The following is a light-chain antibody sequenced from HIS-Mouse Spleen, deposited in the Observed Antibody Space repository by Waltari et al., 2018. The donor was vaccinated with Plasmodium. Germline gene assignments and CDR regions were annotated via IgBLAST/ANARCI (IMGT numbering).Light chain of an antibody. CDR1: QSINSY. J-gene: IGKJ4*01. V-gene: IGKV1-39*01. CDR2: AAS. CDR3: QQSYSTPPT. Sequence: IQMTQTPSSLSASVVDRVTVTCRASQSINSYLNWYQQKPGKDPKLLIYAASSLQSGVPSRFSGSGSETDFTLTISSLQPEDFATYYCQQSYSTPPTFGGGTKVEIK.